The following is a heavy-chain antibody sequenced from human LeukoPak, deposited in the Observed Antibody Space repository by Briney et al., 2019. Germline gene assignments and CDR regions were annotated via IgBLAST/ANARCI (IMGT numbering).Heavy chain of an antibody. Sequence: PSETLSLTCTVSGGSISSSSYYWGWIRQPPGNGLEWIGSIYYSGSTYYNPSLKSRVTISVDTSKNQFSLKLSSVTAADTAVYYCVRGGQVLLWFGEFSHWGQGTLVTVSS. CDR2: IYYSGST. V-gene: IGHV4-39*07. CDR3: VRGGQVLLWFGEFSH. CDR1: GGSISSSSYY. D-gene: IGHD3-10*01. J-gene: IGHJ4*02.